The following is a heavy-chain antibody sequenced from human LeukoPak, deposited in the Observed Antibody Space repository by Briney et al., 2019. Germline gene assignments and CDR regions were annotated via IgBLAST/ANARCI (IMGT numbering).Heavy chain of an antibody. CDR1: GFTFSDYY. V-gene: IGHV3-11*01. CDR2: ISSSGSTI. D-gene: IGHD3-22*01. J-gene: IGHJ1*01. CDR3: AASLTYYYDSSGYFQH. Sequence: GGSLRLSCAASGFTFSDYYMSWIRQAPGKGLEWVSYISSSGSTIYYADSVKGRFTISRDNAKNSLYLQMNSLRAEDTAVYYCAASLTYYYDSSGYFQHWGQGTLVTVCS.